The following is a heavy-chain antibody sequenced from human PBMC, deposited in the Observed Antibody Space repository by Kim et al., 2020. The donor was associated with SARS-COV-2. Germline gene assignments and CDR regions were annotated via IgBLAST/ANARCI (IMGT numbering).Heavy chain of an antibody. D-gene: IGHD3-22*01. CDR1: GYTFTGYY. J-gene: IGHJ6*02. CDR3: ARDSRCAYYYDSSGYCGMDV. Sequence: ASVKVSCKASGYTFTGYYMHWVRQAPGQGLEWMGWINPNSGGTNYAQKFQGWVTMTRDTSISTAYMELSRLRSDDTAVYYCARDSRCAYYYDSSGYCGMDVWGQGTTVTVSS. V-gene: IGHV1-2*04. CDR2: INPNSGGT.